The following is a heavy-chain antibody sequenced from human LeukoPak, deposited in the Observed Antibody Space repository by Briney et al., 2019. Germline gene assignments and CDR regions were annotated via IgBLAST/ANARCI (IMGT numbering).Heavy chain of an antibody. V-gene: IGHV4-59*01. CDR3: ARLVEYYDFWSGYSRPPDYFDY. CDR1: GGSISSYY. D-gene: IGHD3-3*01. J-gene: IGHJ4*02. CDR2: ISYSGST. Sequence: PSETLSLTCTVSGGSISSYYWSWIRQPPGKGLEWIGYISYSGSTNYNPSLKSRVTISVDTSKNQFSLKLSSVTAADTAVYYCARLVEYYDFWSGYSRPPDYFDYWGQGTLVTVSS.